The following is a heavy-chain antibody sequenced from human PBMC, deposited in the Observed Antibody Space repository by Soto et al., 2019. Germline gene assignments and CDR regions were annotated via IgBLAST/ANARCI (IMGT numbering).Heavy chain of an antibody. CDR3: ARDPSGGDAGYFDY. Sequence: QVQLVESGGGVVQPGRSLRLSCAASGFTFSSYGMHWVRQAPGKGLEWVAVIWYDGSNKYYADSVKGRFTISRDNSKNTLYLQMNSLRAEGTAVYYCARDPSGGDAGYFDYWGQGTLVTVSS. CDR1: GFTFSSYG. J-gene: IGHJ4*02. CDR2: IWYDGSNK. D-gene: IGHD2-21*02. V-gene: IGHV3-33*01.